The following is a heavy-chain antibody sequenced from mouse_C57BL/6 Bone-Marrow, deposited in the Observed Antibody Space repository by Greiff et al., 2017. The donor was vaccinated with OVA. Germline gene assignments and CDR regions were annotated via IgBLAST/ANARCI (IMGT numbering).Heavy chain of an antibody. CDR3: ARGNDYYGFDY. V-gene: IGHV5-17*01. J-gene: IGHJ2*01. CDR1: GFTFSDYG. CDR2: ISSGSSTN. Sequence: EVQLVESGGGLVKPGGSLKLSCAASGFTFSDYGMHWVRQAPEKGLEWVAYISSGSSTNYYADTLKGRFTITRDNTKNTLFLQMTSLTSEDAAMYYCARGNDYYGFDYWGQGTTLTVSS. D-gene: IGHD1-1*01.